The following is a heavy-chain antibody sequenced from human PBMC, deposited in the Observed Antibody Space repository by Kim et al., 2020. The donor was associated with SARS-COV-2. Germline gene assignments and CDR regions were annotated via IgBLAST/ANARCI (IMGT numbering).Heavy chain of an antibody. CDR3: AKGWIQLWSPFDY. CDR1: GFTFSSYG. D-gene: IGHD5-18*01. J-gene: IGHJ4*02. V-gene: IGHV3-33*06. CDR2: IWYDGSNN. Sequence: GGSLRLSCAASGFTFSSYGMHWVRQAPGKGLEWVAVIWYDGSNNYYADSVKGRFTISRDNSKNTLYLQMNSLRAEDTAVYYCAKGWIQLWSPFDYWGQGTLVTVSS.